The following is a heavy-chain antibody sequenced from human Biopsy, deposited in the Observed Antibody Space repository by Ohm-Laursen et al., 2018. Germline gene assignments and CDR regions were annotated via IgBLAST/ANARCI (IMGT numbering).Heavy chain of an antibody. CDR2: TWDDGSHQ. CDR3: VTDRLDDITKVRGIMTD. V-gene: IGHV3-33*01. Sequence: SLRLSCAASGFNFSAYGMHWVRQAPDKGLEWVALTWDDGSHQYYADSVKGRFTISRDNSKNTLYLHINTLRVEDTAVYYCVTDRLDDITKVRGIMTDWGQGTLVSVSS. J-gene: IGHJ4*02. D-gene: IGHD3-10*01. CDR1: GFNFSAYG.